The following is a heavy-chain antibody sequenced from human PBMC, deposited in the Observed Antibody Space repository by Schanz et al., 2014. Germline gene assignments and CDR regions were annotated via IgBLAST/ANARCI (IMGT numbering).Heavy chain of an antibody. CDR1: GASVSSFY. D-gene: IGHD3-10*01. V-gene: IGHV4-4*07. CDR3: ARTLVNGSRKWFVP. J-gene: IGHJ5*02. Sequence: QVQLQESGPGLVKPSETLSLTCAVSGASVSSFYWSWIRQPAGKGLEWIGHVYATGRTKYNPSLKSRFTMSVDPSQKQISLKLTFVTAADTAVYYCARTLVNGSRKWFVPWGPGTQVTVSS. CDR2: VYATGRT.